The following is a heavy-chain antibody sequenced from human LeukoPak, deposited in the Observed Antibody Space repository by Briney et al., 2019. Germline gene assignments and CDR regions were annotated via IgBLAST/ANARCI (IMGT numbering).Heavy chain of an antibody. CDR2: INHSGST. J-gene: IGHJ4*02. Sequence: SETLSLTCAVYGGSFSGYYWSWIRQPPGKGLEWIGEINHSGSTNYSPSLKSRVTISVDTSKNQFSLKLSSVTAADTAVYYCAREGQWLVWGEYYFDYWGQGTLVTVSS. V-gene: IGHV4-34*01. D-gene: IGHD6-19*01. CDR3: AREGQWLVWGEYYFDY. CDR1: GGSFSGYY.